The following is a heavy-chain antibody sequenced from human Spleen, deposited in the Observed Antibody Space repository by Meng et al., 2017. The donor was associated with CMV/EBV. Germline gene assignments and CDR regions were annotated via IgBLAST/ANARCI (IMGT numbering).Heavy chain of an antibody. D-gene: IGHD5-24*01. CDR1: GFTFSSYA. Sequence: QVELVVPAVCVVQPGSSLSLSCAASGFTFSSYAMHGVRQAPGKGLEWVAVISYDGSNKYYADSVKGRFTISRDNSKNTLYLQMNSLRAEDTAVYYCARGERWLQSGFDYWGQGTLVTVSS. J-gene: IGHJ4*02. CDR3: ARGERWLQSGFDY. CDR2: ISYDGSNK. V-gene: IGHV3-30-3*01.